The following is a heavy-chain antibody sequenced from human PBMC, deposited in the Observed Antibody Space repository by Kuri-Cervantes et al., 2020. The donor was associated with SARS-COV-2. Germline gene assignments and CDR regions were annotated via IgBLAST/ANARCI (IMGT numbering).Heavy chain of an antibody. D-gene: IGHD2-2*02. J-gene: IGHJ6*02. CDR1: GYTFTGYY. CDR2: INPNSGGT. Sequence: ASVKVSRKASGYTFTGYYMHWVRQAPGQGPEWMGWINPNSGGTNYAQKFQGRVTMTRDTSISTAYMELSRLRSDDTAVYYCAREGEYQLLYSSGIYYYGMDVWGQGTTVTVSS. V-gene: IGHV1-2*02. CDR3: AREGEYQLLYSSGIYYYGMDV.